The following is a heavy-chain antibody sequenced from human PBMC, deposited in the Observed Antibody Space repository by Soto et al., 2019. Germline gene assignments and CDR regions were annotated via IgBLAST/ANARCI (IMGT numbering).Heavy chain of an antibody. CDR3: ARHDMITFGGVIGVFDY. J-gene: IGHJ4*02. D-gene: IGHD3-16*02. Sequence: GGSLRLSCAASGFTFSSYSMNWVRQAPGKGLEWVSYISSSSSTIYYAASVKGRFTISRDNAKNSLYLQMNSLRAEDTAVYYCARHDMITFGGVIGVFDYWGQGTLVTVSS. V-gene: IGHV3-48*01. CDR1: GFTFSSYS. CDR2: ISSSSSTI.